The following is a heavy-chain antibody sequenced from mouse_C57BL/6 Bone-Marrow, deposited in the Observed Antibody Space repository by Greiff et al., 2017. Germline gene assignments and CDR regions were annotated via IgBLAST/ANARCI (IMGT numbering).Heavy chain of an antibody. CDR3: ARGDYGISYWYFDV. CDR2: IDPSDSET. V-gene: IGHV1-52*01. D-gene: IGHD1-1*01. CDR1: GYTFTSYW. J-gene: IGHJ1*03. Sequence: QVQLQQPGAELVRPGSSVKLSCKASGYTFTSYWMHWVKQRPIQGLEWNGNIDPSDSETHYNQKFKDKATLTVDKSTSTAYMQLSSLTSEDSAVYYCARGDYGISYWYFDVWVTGTTVTVSS.